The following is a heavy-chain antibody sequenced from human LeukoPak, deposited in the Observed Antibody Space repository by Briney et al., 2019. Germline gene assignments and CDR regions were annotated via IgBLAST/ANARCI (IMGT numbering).Heavy chain of an antibody. Sequence: PGASLRLSCSPSGFTFSDRWMNWVRQPPGNGLEWLAIINRDVSEKHYMDSVKGPFTISRDNAKNSLYLQMNRLRAEDTAVYYCARSDRGPEYWGQGTLVTVSS. CDR1: GFTFSDRW. CDR3: ARSDRGPEY. J-gene: IGHJ4*02. V-gene: IGHV3-7*04. D-gene: IGHD6-25*01. CDR2: INRDVSEK.